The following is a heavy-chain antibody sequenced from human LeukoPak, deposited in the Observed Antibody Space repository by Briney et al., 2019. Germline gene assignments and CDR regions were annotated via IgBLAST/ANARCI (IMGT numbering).Heavy chain of an antibody. CDR2: SSAYNGNT. J-gene: IGHJ6*03. V-gene: IGHV1-18*01. D-gene: IGHD3-3*01. Sequence: GASVTVSCKASGCTFTSYGISWVRQAPGRGLEWMGWSSAYNGNTNYAQKLQGRVTMTTDTSTSTAYMELRSLRSDDTAVYYCARVHDFWSGYFYYYMDVWGKGTTVTVSS. CDR3: ARVHDFWSGYFYYYMDV. CDR1: GCTFTSYG.